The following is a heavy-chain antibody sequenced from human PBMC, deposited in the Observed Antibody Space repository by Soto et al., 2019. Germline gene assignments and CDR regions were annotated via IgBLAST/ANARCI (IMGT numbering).Heavy chain of an antibody. CDR3: AKSYDSSGYPRLENFDY. D-gene: IGHD3-22*01. Sequence: ASVKVSCKASGYTFTSYAMHWVRQAPGQRLEWMGWINAGNGNTKYSQKFQGRVTITRDTSASTAYMELSSLRSEDTAVYYCAKSYDSSGYPRLENFDYWGQGTLVTVSS. CDR2: INAGNGNT. V-gene: IGHV1-3*01. CDR1: GYTFTSYA. J-gene: IGHJ4*02.